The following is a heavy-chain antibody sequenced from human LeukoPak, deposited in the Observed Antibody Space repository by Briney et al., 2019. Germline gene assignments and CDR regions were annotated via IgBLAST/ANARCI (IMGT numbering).Heavy chain of an antibody. D-gene: IGHD5-18*01. CDR3: AKDWGYTTMVSYCFDY. V-gene: IGHV3-33*06. CDR1: GFTFSGYG. J-gene: IGHJ4*02. Sequence: GGSLRLSCAASGFTFSGYGMRWVRQAPDKGLEWVAVIWYDGNNKYYADSVKGRFTISRDNSKNTLYLQMNSLRAEDTAVYYCAKDWGYTTMVSYCFDYWGQGALVTVSS. CDR2: IWYDGNNK.